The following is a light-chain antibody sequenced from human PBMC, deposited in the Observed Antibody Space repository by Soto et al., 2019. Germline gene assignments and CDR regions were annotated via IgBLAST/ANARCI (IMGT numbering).Light chain of an antibody. V-gene: IGKV1-33*01. Sequence: DIQMTHSPSTLSASVGGRVTITCRASQTITTWLAWYQQKPGRAPKLLIYDASNLEAGVPSRFRGSGSGTDFTFTISRLQPEDIATYYCQQYENLPTFGQGTRLEIK. J-gene: IGKJ5*01. CDR3: QQYENLPT. CDR2: DAS. CDR1: QTITTW.